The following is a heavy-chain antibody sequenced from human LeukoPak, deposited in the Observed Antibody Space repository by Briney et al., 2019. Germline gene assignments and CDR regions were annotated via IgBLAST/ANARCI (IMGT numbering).Heavy chain of an antibody. CDR3: ARGKLRYYDSSGYEYYYYYGMDV. D-gene: IGHD3-22*01. J-gene: IGHJ6*02. V-gene: IGHV1-8*01. CDR2: MNPSSGNT. Sequence: ASVKVSCKASGYTFTSYDINWVRQAPGQGLEWMGWMNPSSGNTDYAQKLQGRVTITRNTSISTAYMELSSLGSDDTAVYYCARGKLRYYDSSGYEYYYYYGMDVWGQGATVTVSS. CDR1: GYTFTSYD.